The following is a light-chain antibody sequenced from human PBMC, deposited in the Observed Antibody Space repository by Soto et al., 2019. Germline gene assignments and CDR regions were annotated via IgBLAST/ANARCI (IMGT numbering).Light chain of an antibody. CDR2: LNSDGRH. V-gene: IGLV4-69*01. J-gene: IGLJ1*01. Sequence: QSVLTQSPSASASLGASVKLTCTLSSGHSSYAIAWHQQQPEKGPRYLMKLNSDGRHSKGDGIPDRFSGSSSGAERYLTISSLQSEDEADYYCQTWGTGNVFGTGTKVTVL. CDR1: SGHSSYA. CDR3: QTWGTGNV.